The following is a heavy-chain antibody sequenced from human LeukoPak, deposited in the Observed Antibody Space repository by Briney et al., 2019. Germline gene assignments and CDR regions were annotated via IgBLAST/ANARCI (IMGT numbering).Heavy chain of an antibody. Sequence: SVKVSCKASGFTFTNSAMQWVRQARGQRLGWIGWIVVASGNTKYAQKFQERVTITRDMSTSTAYMELSSLSPEDTAVYYCAAAPIEMQQRGFDYWGQGTLVTVSS. CDR3: AAAPIEMQQRGFDY. D-gene: IGHD5-24*01. CDR1: GFTFTNSA. J-gene: IGHJ4*02. CDR2: IVVASGNT. V-gene: IGHV1-58*02.